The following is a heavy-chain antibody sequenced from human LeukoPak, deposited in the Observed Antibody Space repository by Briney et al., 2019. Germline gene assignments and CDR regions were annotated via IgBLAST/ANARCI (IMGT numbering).Heavy chain of an antibody. CDR2: LYNYGGP. D-gene: IGHD2-8*02. Sequence: SETLSLTCTVSGDSISTDNYYWAWIRQPPGKGLEWIGSLYNYGGPYYNTSLKSRVSMSLDTSKNEFSLKLASVTAADTAVYYCARNRCVALTGGRPNWFDPWGHGTLVTVSS. CDR1: GDSISTDNYY. CDR3: ARNRCVALTGGRPNWFDP. V-gene: IGHV4-39*01. J-gene: IGHJ5*02.